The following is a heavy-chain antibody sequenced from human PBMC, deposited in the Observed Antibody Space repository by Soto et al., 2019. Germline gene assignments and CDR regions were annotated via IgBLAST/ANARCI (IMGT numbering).Heavy chain of an antibody. CDR2: ISYDGTTK. D-gene: IGHD6-13*01. V-gene: IGHV3-30-3*01. Sequence: QEQVVESGGGVVQPGRSLRLSCAASGFTFSTHAMHWVRQAPGRGLEWVAIISYDGTTKDYAVSVKGRFTISRDNSKNAVYLQMNSLRSEDTALYYCARDWRTAGTTGWFDPWGQGTLVTVSS. J-gene: IGHJ5*02. CDR1: GFTFSTHA. CDR3: ARDWRTAGTTGWFDP.